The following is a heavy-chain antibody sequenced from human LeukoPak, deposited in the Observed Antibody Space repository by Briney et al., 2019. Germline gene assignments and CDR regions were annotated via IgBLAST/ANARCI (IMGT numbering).Heavy chain of an antibody. CDR1: GFTFSSND. CDR3: AKDGYYDSSGYK. V-gene: IGHV3-23*01. D-gene: IGHD3-22*01. Sequence: GGSLRLSCAASGFTFSSNDMNWVRQAPGKGLEWVSGISGSGGRTHYADSVKGRFTISRDNSKNTLYLQMKSLRAEDTAVYYCAKDGYYDSSGYKWGQGTLVTVSS. CDR2: ISGSGGRT. J-gene: IGHJ4*02.